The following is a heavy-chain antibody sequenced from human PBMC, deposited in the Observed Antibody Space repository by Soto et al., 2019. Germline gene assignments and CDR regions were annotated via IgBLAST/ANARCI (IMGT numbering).Heavy chain of an antibody. D-gene: IGHD3-22*01. CDR3: AIDDTSGYYYGYLQH. Sequence: QVQLVQSGTEVREPGSSVKVSCKASGGTFSSYGINWVRQAPGQGLEWMGGIIPIFGPANYAQKFQGRVTXXADESTSTAYMELSSLRSEDTAVYYCAIDDTSGYYYGYLQHWGQGTLVTVSS. J-gene: IGHJ1*01. CDR1: GGTFSSYG. V-gene: IGHV1-69*12. CDR2: IIPIFGPA.